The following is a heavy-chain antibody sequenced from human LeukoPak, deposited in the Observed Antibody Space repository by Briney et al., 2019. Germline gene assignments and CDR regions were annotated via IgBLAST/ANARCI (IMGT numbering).Heavy chain of an antibody. Sequence: PSETLSLTCTVSGYSISNGYYWGWIRQPPGKGLEWVGSIYHRGSTYYNPSLKSRVTISVDKSKNQFSLKLSSVTAADTAVYYCARGAPYYYYYMDVWGKGTTVTVSS. CDR1: GYSISNGYY. V-gene: IGHV4-38-2*02. J-gene: IGHJ6*03. CDR3: ARGAPYYYYYMDV. CDR2: IYHRGST.